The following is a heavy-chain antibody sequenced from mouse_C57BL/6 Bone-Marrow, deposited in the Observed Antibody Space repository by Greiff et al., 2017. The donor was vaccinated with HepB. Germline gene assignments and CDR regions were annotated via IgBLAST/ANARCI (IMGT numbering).Heavy chain of an antibody. CDR3: ARRGEFDY. Sequence: QVQLQQPGAELVRPGPSVKLSCKASGYTFTSYWMHWVKQRPGQGLEWIGVIDPSDSYTNYNQKFKGKATLTVDTSSSTAYMQLSSRTSEDSAVYYCARRGEFDYWGQGTTLTVSS. J-gene: IGHJ2*01. CDR1: GYTFTSYW. CDR2: IDPSDSYT. V-gene: IGHV1-59*01.